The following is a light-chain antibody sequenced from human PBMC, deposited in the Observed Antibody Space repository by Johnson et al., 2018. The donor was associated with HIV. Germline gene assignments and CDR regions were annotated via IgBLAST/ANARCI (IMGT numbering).Light chain of an antibody. CDR1: SSNIGNNY. Sequence: QSVLTQPPSVSAAPGQKVTISCSGSSSNIGNNYVSWYQQLPGTAPKLLIYENNQRSSGIPDRFSGSKSATSATLGITGLQTGDEADYYCGTWDSSLSVYVFGSGTKVPVL. CDR2: ENN. J-gene: IGLJ1*01. V-gene: IGLV1-51*02. CDR3: GTWDSSLSVYV.